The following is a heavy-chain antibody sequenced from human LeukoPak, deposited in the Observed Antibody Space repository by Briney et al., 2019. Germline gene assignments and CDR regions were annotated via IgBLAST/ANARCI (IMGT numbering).Heavy chain of an antibody. V-gene: IGHV5-51*01. CDR3: ARRSDISASPNWFDP. CDR1: GYRFLHHW. CDR2: IHSDDSDT. Sequence: GESLNIPCKASGYRFLHHWIGWARHMTGKGLEWMGIIHSDDSDTRYSPSFRGHVTMSVDKSATTAYLQWDTLKASDTAIYYCARRSDISASPNWFDPWGQGTLVIVSS. J-gene: IGHJ5*02. D-gene: IGHD3-9*01.